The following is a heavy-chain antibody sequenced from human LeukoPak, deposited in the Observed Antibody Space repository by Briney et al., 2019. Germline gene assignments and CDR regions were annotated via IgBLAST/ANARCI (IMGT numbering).Heavy chain of an antibody. CDR2: ITGAGSTT. CDR1: GFTLSTFA. CDR3: VRDRNYFEALQRSY. Sequence: GGSLRLSCAASGFTLSTFAMSWVRQDPGRGLEWVSSITGAGSTTYYPESVKGRFTISRDNSKNTLYLQMNSLRVEDTAVYFCVRDRNYFEALQRSYWGQGTLVTVSS. J-gene: IGHJ4*02. D-gene: IGHD1-7*01. V-gene: IGHV3-23*01.